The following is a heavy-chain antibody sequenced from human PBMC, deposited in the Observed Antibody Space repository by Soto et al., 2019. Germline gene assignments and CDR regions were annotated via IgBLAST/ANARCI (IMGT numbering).Heavy chain of an antibody. Sequence: EVSLVESGGGLVKPGGSLRLSCVASGFIFSDYSMNWVRQAPGKGLEWVAAISSSGGHTFYADSVKGRFTISRDNPKSSGFPAKRRPGSGGTGCYLCANFVGRLELDSWGQGTLVTVSS. V-gene: IGHV3-21*04. J-gene: IGHJ4*02. D-gene: IGHD1-1*01. CDR3: ANFVGRLELDS. CDR2: ISSSGGHT. CDR1: GFIFSDYS.